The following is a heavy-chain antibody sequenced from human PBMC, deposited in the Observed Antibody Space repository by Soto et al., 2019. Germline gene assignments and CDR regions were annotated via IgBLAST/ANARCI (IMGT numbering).Heavy chain of an antibody. D-gene: IGHD5-18*01. CDR1: GGTFYTYA. Sequence: SVEVSCKASGGTFYTYAFSWVRQAPGEGLEWMGSITPIYPTTNYAEKFQGRLTVTADGSTNTAYMELNSLTSEDTAVYYCARIPRYSFPTSDDLDSWGQGTLVTVSS. J-gene: IGHJ4*02. CDR2: ITPIYPTT. CDR3: ARIPRYSFPTSDDLDS. V-gene: IGHV1-69*13.